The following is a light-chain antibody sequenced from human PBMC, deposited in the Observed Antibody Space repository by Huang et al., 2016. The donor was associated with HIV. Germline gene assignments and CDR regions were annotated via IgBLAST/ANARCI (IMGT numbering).Light chain of an antibody. CDR2: DAS. CDR3: QQRSNWPPLT. CDR1: QSVSRY. J-gene: IGKJ4*01. V-gene: IGKV3-11*01. Sequence: EIVLTQSPATLSLSPGERATLSCRASQSVSRYLAWYQQKPGQAPRRLIYDASNRATGVPARVRGSGSGTDFTLTISSLETEDSAVYYCQQRSNWPPLTFGGGTKVEIK.